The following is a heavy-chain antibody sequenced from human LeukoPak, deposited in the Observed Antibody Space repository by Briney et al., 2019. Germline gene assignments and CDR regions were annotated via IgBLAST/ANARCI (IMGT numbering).Heavy chain of an antibody. CDR3: ARGGMNPSTDAFDI. Sequence: ASETLSLTCTVSGGPISSYYWSWIRQPPGKGLEWIGYIYYSGSTNYNPSLKSRVTISVDTSKNQFSLKLSSVTAADTAVYYCARGGMNPSTDAFDIWGRGTMVTVSS. J-gene: IGHJ3*02. CDR2: IYYSGST. V-gene: IGHV4-59*01. CDR1: GGPISSYY.